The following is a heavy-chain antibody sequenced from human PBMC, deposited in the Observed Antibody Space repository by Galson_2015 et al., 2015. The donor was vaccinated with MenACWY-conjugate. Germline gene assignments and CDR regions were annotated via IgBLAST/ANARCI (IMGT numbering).Heavy chain of an antibody. D-gene: IGHD6-13*01. CDR1: GFTFSSYS. J-gene: IGHJ1*01. V-gene: IGHV3-48*01. Sequence: SLRLSCAASGFTFSSYSMNWVRQAPGKGLEWVSYISESSSTIVYADSVKGRFTISRDNAKNSLYLQMNSLRAEDTAVYYCASRESSSWCKQDFPPWGQGTLVTVSS. CDR2: ISESSSTI. CDR3: ASRESSSWCKQDFPP.